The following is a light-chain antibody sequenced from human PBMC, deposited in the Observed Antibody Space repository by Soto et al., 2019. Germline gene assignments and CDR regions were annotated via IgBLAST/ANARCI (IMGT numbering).Light chain of an antibody. V-gene: IGLV2-8*01. CDR1: SSDVGGYNY. CDR3: TSYAGGNNV. CDR2: EVN. Sequence: HSALTQPPSASGSPGQSVTISCTGTSSDVGGYNYVSWYQQHPGKVPKLMLYEVNKRPSGVPDRFSGSKSGNTASLTVSGLQAEDEADYYCTSYAGGNNVFGTGTTLTVL. J-gene: IGLJ1*01.